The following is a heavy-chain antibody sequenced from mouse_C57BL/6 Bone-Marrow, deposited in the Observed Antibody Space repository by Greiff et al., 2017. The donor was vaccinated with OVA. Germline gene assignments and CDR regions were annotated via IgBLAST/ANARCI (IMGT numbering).Heavy chain of an antibody. J-gene: IGHJ1*03. Sequence: QVTLKESGPGILQPSQTLSLTCSFSGFSLSTFGMGVGWIRQPSGKGLEWLAHIWWDDDKYYNPALKSRLTISKDTSKNQVFLKIANVDTADTATYYCARIEVLLRYHYWYFDVWGTGTTVTVSS. CDR2: IWWDDDK. V-gene: IGHV8-8*01. D-gene: IGHD1-1*01. CDR1: GFSLSTFGMG. CDR3: ARIEVLLRYHYWYFDV.